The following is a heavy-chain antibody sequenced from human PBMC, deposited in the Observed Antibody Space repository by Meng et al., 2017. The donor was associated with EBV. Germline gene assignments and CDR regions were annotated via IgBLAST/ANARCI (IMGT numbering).Heavy chain of an antibody. CDR2: IYWDDDK. CDR3: AHIIAARPFDY. V-gene: IGHV2-5*02. J-gene: IGHJ4*02. CDR1: GLSLSTRGVG. D-gene: IGHD6-6*01. Sequence: QTPLKESCPTLVKPTQTLPLTLTFSGLSLSTRGVGVGWTRKPPRKALEWLALIYWDDDKRYSPSLKSRLTITKDTSKNQVVLTMTNMDPVDAATYYCAHIIAARPFDYWGQGTLVTVSS.